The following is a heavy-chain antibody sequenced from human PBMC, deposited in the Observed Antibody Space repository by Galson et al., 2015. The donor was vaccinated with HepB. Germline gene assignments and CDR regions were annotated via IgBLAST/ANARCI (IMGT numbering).Heavy chain of an antibody. Sequence: SVKVSCKASGYTFTSYYMHWVRQAPGQGLEWMGIINPSGGSTSYAQKFQGRVTMTRDTSTSTVYMELSSLRSEDTAVYYCAREGFIVVVPAAKSTLPAGMDVWGQGTTVTVSS. D-gene: IGHD2-2*01. CDR1: GYTFTSYY. CDR2: INPSGGST. V-gene: IGHV1-46*01. J-gene: IGHJ6*02. CDR3: AREGFIVVVPAAKSTLPAGMDV.